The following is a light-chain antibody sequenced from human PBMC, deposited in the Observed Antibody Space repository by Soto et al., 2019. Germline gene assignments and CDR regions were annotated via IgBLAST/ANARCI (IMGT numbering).Light chain of an antibody. J-gene: IGKJ4*02. CDR2: GAS. CDR1: QGVSSY. Sequence: ELVLTQSPATLSLSPGERATLSFRASQGVSSYLAWYQQNPGQALRLLIYGASSSATGIPDRFSGSGSGTDFTLTISRLEHEYLVVYCWQQNGWPTLTFGGGTKVDIK. CDR3: QQNGWPTLT. V-gene: IGKV3-20*01.